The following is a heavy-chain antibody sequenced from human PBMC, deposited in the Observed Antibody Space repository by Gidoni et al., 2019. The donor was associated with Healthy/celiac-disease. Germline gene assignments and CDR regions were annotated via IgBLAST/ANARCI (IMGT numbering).Heavy chain of an antibody. Sequence: QLQLQESGPGLVTPSETLSLTCTVSGGSISSSSYYWGWIRQPPGKGLEWIGSIYYSGSTYYNPSLKSRVTISVDTSKNQFSLKLSSVTAADTAVYYCARHLYGSGSYYVGHFDYWGQGTLVTVSS. CDR3: ARHLYGSGSYYVGHFDY. CDR2: IYYSGST. V-gene: IGHV4-39*01. D-gene: IGHD3-10*01. CDR1: GGSISSSSYY. J-gene: IGHJ4*02.